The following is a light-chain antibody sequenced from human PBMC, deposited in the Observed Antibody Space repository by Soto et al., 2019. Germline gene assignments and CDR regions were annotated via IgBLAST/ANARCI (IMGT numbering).Light chain of an antibody. Sequence: DIQMTQSPSSLSASVGDRVTITCRASESISRHLNWYQQKPGKAPKLLIYAASSLQNGVPSRFSGSGSGTDFTLTISNLQPEDFATYYCHQSYSTLSFTFGQGTRLEMK. V-gene: IGKV1-39*01. J-gene: IGKJ5*01. CDR3: HQSYSTLSFT. CDR1: ESISRH. CDR2: AAS.